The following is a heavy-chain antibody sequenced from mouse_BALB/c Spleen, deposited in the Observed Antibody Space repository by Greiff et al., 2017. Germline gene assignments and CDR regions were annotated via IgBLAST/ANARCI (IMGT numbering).Heavy chain of an antibody. CDR1: GFSLTSYG. V-gene: IGHV2-2*02. CDR3: ASYDYDEGAYYYAMDY. CDR2: IWSGGST. Sequence: QVQLQQSGPGLVQPSQSLSITCTVSGFSLTSYGVHWVRQSPGKGLEWLGVIWSGGSTDYNAAFISRLSISKDNSKSQVFFKMNSLQANDTAIYYCASYDYDEGAYYYAMDYWGQGTSVTVSS. J-gene: IGHJ4*01. D-gene: IGHD2-4*01.